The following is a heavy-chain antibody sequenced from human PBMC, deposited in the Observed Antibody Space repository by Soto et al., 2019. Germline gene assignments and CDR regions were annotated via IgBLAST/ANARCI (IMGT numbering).Heavy chain of an antibody. CDR3: ARAYCSGSYYHLVYFDY. V-gene: IGHV4-39*01. CDR2: MYYSENA. D-gene: IGHD3-10*01. CDR1: GCSFSSSSYY. Sequence: PGGTLSLTCAVSGCSFSSSSYYWVRLRPRQGMVLEWIGNMYYSENAYYNPSLKSRVTISIDMSQNQFSLKLGSVTASDTAVYYCARAYCSGSYYHLVYFDYWAQGTLVTVSS. J-gene: IGHJ4*02.